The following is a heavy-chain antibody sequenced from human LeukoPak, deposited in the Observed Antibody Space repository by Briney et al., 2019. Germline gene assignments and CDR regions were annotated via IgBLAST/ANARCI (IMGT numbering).Heavy chain of an antibody. V-gene: IGHV4-39*01. D-gene: IGHD3-3*01. Sequence: SETLSLTCTVSGGSISSSSYSWGWIRQPPGKELEWIGTIYYSGSTYYNPSLKSRVTISVDTSKNQFSLKLSSVTAADTAVYYCARPQMYYDFWSGYHYYYYGMDVWGQGTTVTVSS. CDR2: IYYSGST. J-gene: IGHJ6*02. CDR1: GGSISSSSYS. CDR3: ARPQMYYDFWSGYHYYYYGMDV.